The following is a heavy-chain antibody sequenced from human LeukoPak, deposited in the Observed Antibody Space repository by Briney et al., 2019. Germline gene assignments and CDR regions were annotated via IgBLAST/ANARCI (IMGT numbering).Heavy chain of an antibody. CDR2: INPNSGGT. CDR3: ARSRPLQWLDY. V-gene: IGHV1-2*02. D-gene: IGHD6-19*01. CDR1: GYTFTGYF. Sequence: ASVKVSCKASGYTFTGYFMHWVRQAPGQGLEWMGWINPNSGGTNYAQKFQGRVTMTSDTSISTAYMELSRLRSDDTAVYYCARSRPLQWLDYWGQGTLVTVSS. J-gene: IGHJ4*02.